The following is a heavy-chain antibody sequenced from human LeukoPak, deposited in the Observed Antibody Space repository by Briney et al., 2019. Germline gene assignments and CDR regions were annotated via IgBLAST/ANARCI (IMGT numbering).Heavy chain of an antibody. D-gene: IGHD2-15*01. Sequence: SQTLSLTCAISGDSVSSNSAAWNWIRQSPSRGLEWLGRTYYRSKWYNDYAVSVKSRITINPDTSKNQFTLQLNSVTPEDTAVYYCARDRKYCSGGSCYENWFDPWGQGTLVTVSS. V-gene: IGHV6-1*01. CDR3: ARDRKYCSGGSCYENWFDP. CDR1: GDSVSSNSAA. J-gene: IGHJ5*02. CDR2: TYYRSKWYN.